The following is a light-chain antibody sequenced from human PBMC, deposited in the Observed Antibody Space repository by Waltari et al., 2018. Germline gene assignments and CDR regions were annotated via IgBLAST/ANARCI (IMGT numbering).Light chain of an antibody. J-gene: IGLJ1*01. Sequence: QSALTHPASVSGSPGQSNTIPCPQATRDGGGCNFGSWCQQRPGKTPELLFDDVNNRPCGISNRFSSSKSRNTASRSISGLRAEDGADYYGTSYTRGSIPLHVFVTGTTVTVL. V-gene: IGLV2-14*03. CDR3: TSYTRGSIPLHV. CDR2: DVN. CDR1: TRDGGGCNF.